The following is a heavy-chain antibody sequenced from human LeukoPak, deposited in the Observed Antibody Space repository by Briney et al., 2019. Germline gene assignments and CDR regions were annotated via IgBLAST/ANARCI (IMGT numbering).Heavy chain of an antibody. CDR2: MNPNSGNT. CDR3: ARVVHGDYPDY. V-gene: IGHV1-8*03. D-gene: IGHD4-17*01. J-gene: IGHJ4*02. CDR1: GYTFTSYD. Sequence: ASVKISCKASGYTFTSYDINWVRQATGQGLEWMGWMNPNSGNTGHAQKFQGRVTITRNTSISTAYMELSSLRSEDTAVYSCARVVHGDYPDYWGQGTLVTVSS.